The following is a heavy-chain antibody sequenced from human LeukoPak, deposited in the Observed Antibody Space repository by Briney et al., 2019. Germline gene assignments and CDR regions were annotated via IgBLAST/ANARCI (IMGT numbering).Heavy chain of an antibody. CDR2: IIPIFGTA. Sequence: GSSVKVSCKASGGTFSSYAISWVRQAPGQGLEWMGGIIPIFGTANYAQKFQGRVTITTDESTSTAYMELSSLRSEDTAVYYCARDRRVIAPAVKLLNWFDPWGQGTLVTVSS. CDR3: ARDRRVIAPAVKLLNWFDP. V-gene: IGHV1-69*05. CDR1: GGTFSSYA. D-gene: IGHD6-13*01. J-gene: IGHJ5*02.